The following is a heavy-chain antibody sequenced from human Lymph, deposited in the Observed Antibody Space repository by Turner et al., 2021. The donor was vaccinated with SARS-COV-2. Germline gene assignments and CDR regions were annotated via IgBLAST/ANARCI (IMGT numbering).Heavy chain of an antibody. Sequence: QVQLGKSGAEVNKPGSSVNVSCRASGYTFTGFYMHWVRQAPGQGLEWMGWINPNSGGTNYAQKFQGRVTMTRDTSISTAYMELSRLRSNDTAVYYCARDVERYNDFWSGYSGGYGLDVWGQGTTVTVSS. V-gene: IGHV1-2*02. J-gene: IGHJ6*02. CDR3: ARDVERYNDFWSGYSGGYGLDV. CDR2: INPNSGGT. D-gene: IGHD3-3*01. CDR1: GYTFTGFY.